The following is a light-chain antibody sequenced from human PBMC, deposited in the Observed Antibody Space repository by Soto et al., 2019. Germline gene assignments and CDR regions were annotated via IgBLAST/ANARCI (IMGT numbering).Light chain of an antibody. J-gene: IGKJ5*01. CDR3: QQYSASPLT. CDR2: DAS. Sequence: EIVLTQSPGTLSLSPGERATLSCRASQSISSNYVAWYQQKPGQAPRLLIYDASSRATGIPNRFSGSGSGTDFTLTISRLEPEDFAVYFCQQYSASPLTFGQGTRLEIK. CDR1: QSISSNY. V-gene: IGKV3-20*01.